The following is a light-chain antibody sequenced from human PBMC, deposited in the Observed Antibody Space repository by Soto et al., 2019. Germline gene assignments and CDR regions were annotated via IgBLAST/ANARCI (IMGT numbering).Light chain of an antibody. Sequence: DIQMPQSPASLSASVGDRVTITCQASQDISNYLNSYQQKPGKAPKLLIYDASNLETEVPSRFRRSGSGTDFTFTISSLQPEDIATYYCQQYDNLPLTFGGGTKVEIK. CDR2: DAS. CDR1: QDISNY. J-gene: IGKJ4*01. CDR3: QQYDNLPLT. V-gene: IGKV1-33*01.